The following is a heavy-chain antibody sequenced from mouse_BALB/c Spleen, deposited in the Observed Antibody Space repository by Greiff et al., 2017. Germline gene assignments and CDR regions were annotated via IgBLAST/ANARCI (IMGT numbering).Heavy chain of an antibody. CDR1: GYSITSDYA. V-gene: IGHV3-2*02. CDR3: ARLGYYGSSYAWFAY. J-gene: IGHJ3*01. D-gene: IGHD1-1*01. Sequence: VQLKQSGPGLVKPSQSLSLTCTVTGYSITSDYAWNWIRQFPGNKLEWMGYISYSGSTSYNPSLKSRISITRDTSKNQFFLQLNSVTTEDTATYYCARLGYYGSSYAWFAYWGQGTLVTVSA. CDR2: ISYSGST.